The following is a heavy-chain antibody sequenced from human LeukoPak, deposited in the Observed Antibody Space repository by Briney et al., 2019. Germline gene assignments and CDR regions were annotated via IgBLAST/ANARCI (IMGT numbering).Heavy chain of an antibody. CDR2: INHSGST. D-gene: IGHD7-27*01. J-gene: IGHJ6*03. CDR1: GGSFSGYY. V-gene: IGHV4-34*01. Sequence: KTSETLSLTCAVYGGSFSGYYWSWIRQPPGKGLEWIGEINHSGSTNYNPSLKSRVTISVDTSKNQFSLKLSSVTAADTAVYYCARTLVSGWGHPHYYMDVWGKGTTVTVSS. CDR3: ARTLVSGWGHPHYYMDV.